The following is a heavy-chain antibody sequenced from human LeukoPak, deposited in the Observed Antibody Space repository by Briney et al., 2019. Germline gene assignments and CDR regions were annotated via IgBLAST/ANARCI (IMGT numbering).Heavy chain of an antibody. V-gene: IGHV3-48*01. Sequence: GGPLRLSCAASGFSFSSYSMNWVRQAPGKGLEWVSYISSSSSSIYYADSVKGRFTISSDNAKNSLYLQMNSLRAEDTAVYYCARDLYGAYADYCGQGTLVTVSS. CDR1: GFSFSSYS. J-gene: IGHJ4*02. CDR2: ISSSSSSI. D-gene: IGHD5-12*01. CDR3: ARDLYGAYADY.